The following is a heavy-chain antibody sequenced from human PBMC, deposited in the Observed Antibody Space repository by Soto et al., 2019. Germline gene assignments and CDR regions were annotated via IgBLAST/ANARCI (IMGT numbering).Heavy chain of an antibody. CDR3: ARYYDFWSGYYEGRYYYYYYYGMDV. V-gene: IGHV3-74*01. CDR2: INSDGSST. Sequence: PGGSLRLSCAASGFTFSSYWMHWVRQAPGKGLVWVSRINSDGSSTSYADSVKGRFTISRDNAKNTLYLQMNSLRAEDTAVYYCARYYDFWSGYYEGRYYYYYYYGMDVWGQGTTVTVS. J-gene: IGHJ6*02. D-gene: IGHD3-3*01. CDR1: GFTFSSYW.